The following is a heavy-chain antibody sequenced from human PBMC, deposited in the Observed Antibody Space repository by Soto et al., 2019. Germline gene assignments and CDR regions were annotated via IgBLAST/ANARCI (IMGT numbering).Heavy chain of an antibody. CDR3: ATTGMGITLYYYYHGMDV. CDR1: GFTVSTHY. J-gene: IGHJ6*02. D-gene: IGHD1-26*01. V-gene: IGHV3-66*01. Sequence: EVQLVESGGGLVQPGGSLRLSCAASGFTVSTHYMTWVRQAPGKGLEWVSVMFYGGSRYYADSVKGRFTISRDDSENTVYLQMNSLRAEDTAVYYCATTGMGITLYYYYHGMDVWGQGTTVTVSS. CDR2: MFYGGSR.